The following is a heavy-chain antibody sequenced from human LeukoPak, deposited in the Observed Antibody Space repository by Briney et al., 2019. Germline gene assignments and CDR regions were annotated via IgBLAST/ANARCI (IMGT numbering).Heavy chain of an antibody. Sequence: SETLSLTCTVSGGSISSYYWSWIRQPPGKGLEWIGYIYYSGSTNYNPSLKSRVTMSVDTSKNQFSLKLSSVTAADTAVYYCAGGYCGGGSCRTFYFDYWGQGALVTVSS. J-gene: IGHJ4*02. D-gene: IGHD2-15*01. CDR2: IYYSGST. CDR1: GGSISSYY. V-gene: IGHV4-59*12. CDR3: AGGYCGGGSCRTFYFDY.